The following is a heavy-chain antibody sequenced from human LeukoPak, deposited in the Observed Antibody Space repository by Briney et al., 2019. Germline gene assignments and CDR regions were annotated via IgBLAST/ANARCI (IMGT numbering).Heavy chain of an antibody. Sequence: PGGSLRLSCAASGFTFSSYSMNWVRQAPGKGLESVSSIRSGSSYIYYAYSVKGRFTISRDNAKDSLYLQMNSLRAEDTAVYYFFFQAEAGIRDFDWSPFDLWGRGTLVTVSS. V-gene: IGHV3-21*01. CDR2: IRSGSSYI. CDR3: FFQAEAGIRDFDWSPFDL. J-gene: IGHJ2*01. D-gene: IGHD3-9*01. CDR1: GFTFSSYS.